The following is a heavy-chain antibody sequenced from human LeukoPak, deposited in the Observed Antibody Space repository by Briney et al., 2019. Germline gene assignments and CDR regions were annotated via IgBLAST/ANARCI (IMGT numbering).Heavy chain of an antibody. CDR1: GYTFTNYE. Sequence: VASVKVSCKASGYTFTNYEINWVRQGTGQGLEWLGWMNPSSGNTGYAQKFQGRVTMTRDTSISTAYMELSRLRSDDTAVYYCARESRYDYVWGSYRYSAIASPFDYWGQGTLVAVSS. CDR2: MNPSSGNT. V-gene: IGHV1-8*01. CDR3: ARESRYDYVWGSYRYSAIASPFDY. J-gene: IGHJ4*02. D-gene: IGHD3-16*02.